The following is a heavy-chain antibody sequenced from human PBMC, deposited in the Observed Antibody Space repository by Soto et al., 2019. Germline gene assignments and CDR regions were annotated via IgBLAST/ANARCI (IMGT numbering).Heavy chain of an antibody. D-gene: IGHD1-26*01. CDR3: AKGGSIVGADAFGY. CDR1: GFTFSSYA. Sequence: EVQLLESGGGLVQPGGSLRLSCAASGFTFSSYAMSWARQAPGKGLEWVSAISGSGGSTYYADSVKGRFTISKDNSKNTPDRQMNSLRAEDTAVYYCAKGGSIVGADAFGYWGQGTLVTVSS. CDR2: ISGSGGST. J-gene: IGHJ4*02. V-gene: IGHV3-23*01.